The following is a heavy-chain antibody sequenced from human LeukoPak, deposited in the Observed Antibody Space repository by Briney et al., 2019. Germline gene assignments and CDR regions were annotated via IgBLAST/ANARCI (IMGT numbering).Heavy chain of an antibody. Sequence: GRSLRLSCAASGFTFSSYGMHWVRQAPGKGLEWVAVISYDGSNKYYADSVKGRFTISRDNAKNSLYLQMNSLRAEDTAVYYCARFYDSSGYYSWGQGTLVTVSS. CDR2: ISYDGSNK. D-gene: IGHD3-22*01. CDR3: ARFYDSSGYYS. V-gene: IGHV3-30*03. CDR1: GFTFSSYG. J-gene: IGHJ5*02.